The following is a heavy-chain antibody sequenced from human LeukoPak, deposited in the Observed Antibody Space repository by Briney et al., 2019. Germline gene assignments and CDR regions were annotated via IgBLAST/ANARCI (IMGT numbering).Heavy chain of an antibody. CDR3: ARDRGNSDPGDWFDS. D-gene: IGHD4-23*01. Sequence: GGSLRLSCAASGFTFSDYYMSWIRQAPGKGLEWVSYISGSGSTVYYAASVRGRFTISRDNAKNSLFLQINSLRAEDTAVYYCARDRGNSDPGDWFDSWGQGTLVTVSS. J-gene: IGHJ5*01. V-gene: IGHV3-11*01. CDR1: GFTFSDYY. CDR2: ISGSGSTV.